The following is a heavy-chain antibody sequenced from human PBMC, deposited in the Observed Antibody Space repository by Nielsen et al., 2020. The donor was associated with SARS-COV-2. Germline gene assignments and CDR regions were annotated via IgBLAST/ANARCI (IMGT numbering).Heavy chain of an antibody. CDR1: GGSFSSYY. Sequence: GSLRLSCAVYGGSFSSYYWSWIRQPPGNGLEWIGYIYYSGSTNYNPSLKSRVTISVDTSKNQFSLKLSSVTAADTAVYYCARVGSSWDNWFDPWGQGTLVTVSS. D-gene: IGHD6-13*01. CDR3: ARVGSSWDNWFDP. V-gene: IGHV4-59*01. CDR2: IYYSGST. J-gene: IGHJ5*02.